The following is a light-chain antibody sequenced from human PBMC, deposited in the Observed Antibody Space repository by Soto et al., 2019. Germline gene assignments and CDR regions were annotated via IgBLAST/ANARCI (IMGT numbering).Light chain of an antibody. J-gene: IGLJ1*01. V-gene: IGLV2-23*02. CDR2: EVS. Sequence: QSALTQPASVSGSPGQSITISCTGSSSDVGSYNLVSWYQQHPGTAPKLMIFEVSKRPSGVSNRFSGSKSGNTASLTISGLHTEDEADYYCCSNTSSSTFPYVFGTGTKVTVL. CDR3: CSNTSSSTFPYV. CDR1: SSDVGSYNL.